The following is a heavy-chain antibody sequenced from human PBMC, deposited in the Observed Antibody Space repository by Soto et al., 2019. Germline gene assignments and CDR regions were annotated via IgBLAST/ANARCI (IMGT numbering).Heavy chain of an antibody. Sequence: GGSLRLSCAASGFTFSSYGMHWVRQAPGKGLEWVAVISYDGSNKYYADSVKGRFTISRDNSKNTLYLQMSSLRAEDTAVYYCAKERTKKGSYRTTLFDYWGQGTLVTVSS. CDR2: ISYDGSNK. V-gene: IGHV3-30*18. CDR3: AKERTKKGSYRTTLFDY. J-gene: IGHJ4*02. D-gene: IGHD4-4*01. CDR1: GFTFSSYG.